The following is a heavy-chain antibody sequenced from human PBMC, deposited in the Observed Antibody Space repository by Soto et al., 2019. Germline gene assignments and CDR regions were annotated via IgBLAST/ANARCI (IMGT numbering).Heavy chain of an antibody. J-gene: IGHJ4*02. Sequence: PSETLSLTCTVSGGSVSSGSYYWSWIRQPPGKGLEWIGYIYYSGSTNYNPSLKSRVTISVGTSKNQFSLKLSSVTAADTAVYYCARGQTGYSSSWAIDYWGQGTLVTAPQ. CDR2: IYYSGST. V-gene: IGHV4-61*01. CDR1: GGSVSSGSYY. D-gene: IGHD6-13*01. CDR3: ARGQTGYSSSWAIDY.